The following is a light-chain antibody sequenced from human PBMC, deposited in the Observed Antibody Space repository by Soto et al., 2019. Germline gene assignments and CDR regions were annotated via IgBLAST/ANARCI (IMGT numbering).Light chain of an antibody. CDR2: AAS. CDR3: QQYYSDWT. CDR1: QSISGW. V-gene: IGKV1-5*01. Sequence: DIQMTQSPSTLSASVGDRVTITCRASQSISGWLAWYQQKPGTAPKLLIYAASNLASGLPSRFSGSGSGTEFTLTISSLPPDDFATYYCQQYYSDWTFGQGTTGDIK. J-gene: IGKJ1*01.